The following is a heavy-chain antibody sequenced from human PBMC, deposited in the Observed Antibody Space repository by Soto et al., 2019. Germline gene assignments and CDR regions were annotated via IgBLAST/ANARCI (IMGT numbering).Heavy chain of an antibody. Sequence: QVQLQESGPGLVKPSQTLSLTCTVSGGSISVDVYYWNWIRQLPGKGPEWIGYTYHTGSTYYNPSLESRVTISVDPSKNQFSLRLSSVTAADTAVYYCARIGNPDASLYFDYWGQGTLVTVSS. CDR1: GGSISVDVYY. D-gene: IGHD2-2*01. CDR3: ARIGNPDASLYFDY. V-gene: IGHV4-31*03. CDR2: TYHTGST. J-gene: IGHJ4*02.